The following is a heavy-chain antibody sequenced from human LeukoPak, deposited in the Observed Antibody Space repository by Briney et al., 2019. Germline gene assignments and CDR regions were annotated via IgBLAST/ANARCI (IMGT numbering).Heavy chain of an antibody. CDR1: GGTFSSYA. J-gene: IGHJ4*02. CDR3: ARATLSDYYFNY. CDR2: INPSGGST. Sequence: ASVKVSCKASGGTFSSYAISWVRQAPGQGLEGMGMINPSGGSTSYAQKFQGRVTMTRDTSTNTVYMELSSLRSEDTAVYFCARATLSDYYFNYWGQGTLVTVSS. V-gene: IGHV1-46*01.